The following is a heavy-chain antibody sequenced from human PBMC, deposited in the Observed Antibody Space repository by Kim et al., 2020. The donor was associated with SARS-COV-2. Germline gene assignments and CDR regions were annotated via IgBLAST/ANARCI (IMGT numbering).Heavy chain of an antibody. CDR1: GGSISSYY. J-gene: IGHJ4*02. D-gene: IGHD1-26*01. Sequence: SETLSLTCTASGGSISSYYWSWIRQPPGKGLEWIGYIYYSVSTNYNPSLKSGVTISVDTSKNQFSLKLSSVTAADTAVYYCARVHSGSVRYWGQGTLVTVSS. CDR2: IYYSVST. V-gene: IGHV4-59*01. CDR3: ARVHSGSVRY.